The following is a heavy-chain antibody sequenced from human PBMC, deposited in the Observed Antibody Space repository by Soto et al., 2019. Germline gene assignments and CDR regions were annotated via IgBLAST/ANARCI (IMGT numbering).Heavy chain of an antibody. D-gene: IGHD3-16*01. J-gene: IGHJ4*02. CDR3: VRDVGYDYVN. V-gene: IGHV3-7*01. Sequence: EVQLVESGGGLVQTGGSLRISCAVSGFTFSSYWMSWVRQAPGKGLEWVATIKQGGSEKYYVDSVKGRFTISGDNAENSLYLQMNSLSAEDTAVYFCVRDVGYDYVNWGQGTLVTVSS. CDR2: IKQGGSEK. CDR1: GFTFSSYW.